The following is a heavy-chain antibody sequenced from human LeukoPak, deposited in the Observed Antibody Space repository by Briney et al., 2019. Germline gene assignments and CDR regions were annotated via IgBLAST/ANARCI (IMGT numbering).Heavy chain of an antibody. Sequence: GGSLRLSCAASGFTVSGDFMSWVRQAPGKGLEWVSVIYSDGSTYYADSVKGQFTISRDNSKNTLYLQMYGLRAEDTAVYYCARERGRGRDSPWFDYWGQGTPVTVSS. CDR3: ARERGRGRDSPWFDY. D-gene: IGHD3-16*01. CDR1: GFTVSGDF. J-gene: IGHJ4*02. CDR2: IYSDGST. V-gene: IGHV3-53*01.